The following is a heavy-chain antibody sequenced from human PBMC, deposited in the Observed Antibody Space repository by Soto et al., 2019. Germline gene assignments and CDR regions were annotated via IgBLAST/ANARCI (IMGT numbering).Heavy chain of an antibody. CDR2: IYSGGST. J-gene: IGHJ4*02. V-gene: IGHV3-53*02. Sequence: EVQLVETGGGLIKPGGSLRLSCAASGFTVSSNYMSWVRQAPGKGLEWVSVIYSGGSTYYADSVKGRFTISRDNSKNTLYLQMNSLRAEDTAVYYCARILDDYGDYGGDYWGQGTLVTVSS. CDR3: ARILDDYGDYGGDY. D-gene: IGHD4-17*01. CDR1: GFTVSSNY.